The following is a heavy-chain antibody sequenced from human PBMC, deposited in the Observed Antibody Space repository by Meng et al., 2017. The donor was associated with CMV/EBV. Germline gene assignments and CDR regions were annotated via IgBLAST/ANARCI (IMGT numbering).Heavy chain of an antibody. J-gene: IGHJ5*01. CDR3: AGAAVFEKIVVVPTAIGS. CDR2: ISATGTSI. V-gene: IGHV3-21*04. D-gene: IGHD2-2*01. CDR1: GCTFNTYT. Sequence: GGSLRLSCAASGCTFNTYTMNWVRQAPGKGLEWVSSISATGTSIYYADPVKGRFTISKDNAKNSVFLQMNSLGAEDTAIYYCAGAAVFEKIVVVPTAIGSWGRGTLVTVSS.